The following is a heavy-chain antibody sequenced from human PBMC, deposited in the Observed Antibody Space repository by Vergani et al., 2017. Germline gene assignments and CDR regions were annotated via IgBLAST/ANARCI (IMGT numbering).Heavy chain of an antibody. V-gene: IGHV3-11*01. Sequence: QVQLVESGGGVVQPGRSLRLSCAASGFTFSDYYMSWIRQAPGKGLEWVSYISSSGSTIYYADSVKGRFTISRENDKNSLYLQMNSLRAEDTAVYYCAKAMRSYYYYYGMDVWGQGTTVTVSS. CDR1: GFTFSDYY. J-gene: IGHJ6*02. CDR3: AKAMRSYYYYYGMDV. CDR2: ISSSGSTI.